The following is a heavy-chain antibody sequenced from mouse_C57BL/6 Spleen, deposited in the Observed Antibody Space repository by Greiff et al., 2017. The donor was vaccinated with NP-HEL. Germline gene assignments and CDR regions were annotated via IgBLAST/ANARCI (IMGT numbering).Heavy chain of an antibody. CDR3: ANNPHYDYGAMDY. V-gene: IGHV2-5*01. D-gene: IGHD1-1*02. CDR2: IWRGGST. Sequence: QVQLKESGPGLVQPSQSLSITCTVSGFSLTSYGVHWVRQSPGKGLEWLGVIWRGGSTDYNAAFMSRLSITKDNSKSQVFFKMNSLQADDTAIYYCANNPHYDYGAMDYWGQGTSVTVSS. J-gene: IGHJ4*01. CDR1: GFSLTSYG.